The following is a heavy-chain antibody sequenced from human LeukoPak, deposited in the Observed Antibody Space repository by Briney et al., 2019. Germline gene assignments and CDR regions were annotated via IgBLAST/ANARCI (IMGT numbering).Heavy chain of an antibody. CDR3: AREGYSSSWYNYYYYYGMDV. D-gene: IGHD6-13*01. CDR1: GFTFSSYS. V-gene: IGHV3-21*01. J-gene: IGHJ6*02. Sequence: PGGSLRLSCAASGFTFSSYSMNWVRQAPGKGLEWVSSISSSSSYIYYADSVKGRFTISRDNAKNSLYLQMNSLRAEDTAVYYCAREGYSSSWYNYYYYYGMDVWGQGTTVTVSS. CDR2: ISSSSSYI.